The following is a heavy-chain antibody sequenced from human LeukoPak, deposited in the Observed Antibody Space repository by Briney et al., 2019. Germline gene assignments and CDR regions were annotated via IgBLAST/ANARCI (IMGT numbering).Heavy chain of an antibody. CDR2: ISGSGGST. Sequence: GGSLRLSCAASGFTFSSYAMSWARQAPGRGVEWVSAISGSGGSTYYADSVTGRFTISRDNSNNTLYLQMNSLRAEDTAVYSCAKDTSSCAFYIWGQGTMVTVSS. CDR3: AKDTSSCAFYI. CDR1: GFTFSSYA. V-gene: IGHV3-23*01. J-gene: IGHJ3*02.